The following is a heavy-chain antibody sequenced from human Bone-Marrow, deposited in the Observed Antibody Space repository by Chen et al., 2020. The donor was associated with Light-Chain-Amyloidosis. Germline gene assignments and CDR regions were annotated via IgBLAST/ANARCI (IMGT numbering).Heavy chain of an antibody. V-gene: IGHV3-30*04. Sequence: QVQLVESGGGVVQPGRSLRLSCAASGFPFSSITMHWVRQAPGKGLEWMAVISCDGSHTYYAESVKGRFTISRDNSKNTLYLQMNSLRADDTAVYHCASIVVVDYGLDVWGQGTTVIVSS. CDR3: ASIVVVDYGLDV. CDR2: ISCDGSHT. CDR1: GFPFSSIT. J-gene: IGHJ6*02. D-gene: IGHD2-15*01.